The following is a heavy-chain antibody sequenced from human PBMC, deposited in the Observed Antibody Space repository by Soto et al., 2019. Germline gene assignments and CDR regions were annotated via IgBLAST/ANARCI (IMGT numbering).Heavy chain of an antibody. CDR3: ARVRRGYCSGGSCYGLDY. J-gene: IGHJ4*02. CDR2: ISYDGSNK. CDR1: GFTFSSYA. V-gene: IGHV3-30-3*01. D-gene: IGHD2-15*01. Sequence: ESGGGVVQPGRSLRLSCAASGFTFSSYAMHWVRQAPGKGLEWVAVISYDGSNKYYADSVKGRFTISRDNSKNTLYLQMNSLRAEDTAVYYCARVRRGYCSGGSCYGLDYWGQGTLVTVSS.